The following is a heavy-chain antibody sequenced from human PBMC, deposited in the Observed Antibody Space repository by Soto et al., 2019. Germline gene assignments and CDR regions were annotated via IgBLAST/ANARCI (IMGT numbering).Heavy chain of an antibody. CDR3: ARGGEPIDY. CDR2: INAGNGNT. V-gene: IGHV1-3*01. J-gene: IGHJ4*02. Sequence: ASVKVSCKASGYTFIRSAMHWVRQAPGQRLEWMGWINAGNGNTKYSQKFQGRVTITRDTSASTAYMELSSLRSEDAAVYYCARGGEPIDYWGQGTLVTVSS. CDR1: GYTFIRSA. D-gene: IGHD2-21*01.